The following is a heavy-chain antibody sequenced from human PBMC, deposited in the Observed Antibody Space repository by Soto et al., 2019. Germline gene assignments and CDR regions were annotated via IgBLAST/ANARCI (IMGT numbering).Heavy chain of an antibody. D-gene: IGHD2-2*01. J-gene: IGHJ6*02. Sequence: SETLSLTCTVSVGSISSGDYYWSWIRQPPGKGLEWIGYIYYSGSTYYNPSLKSRVTISVDTSKNQFSLKLSSVTAADTAVYYCARDATNIVVVPAATPYYYGMDVWGQGTTVTVS. V-gene: IGHV4-30-4*01. CDR3: ARDATNIVVVPAATPYYYGMDV. CDR1: VGSISSGDYY. CDR2: IYYSGST.